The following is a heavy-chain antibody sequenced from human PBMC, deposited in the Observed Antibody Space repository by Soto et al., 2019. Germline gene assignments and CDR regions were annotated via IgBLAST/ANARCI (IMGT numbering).Heavy chain of an antibody. Sequence: QLQLQESGPGLVKPSETLSLTCTVSGGSISSSSYYWGWIRQPPGKGLEWIGSIYYSGSTYYNPSLKSRVTISVDTSKNQFSLKLSSVTAADTAVYYCATLNYYDFWSGCPIAGLWGQGTLVTVSS. J-gene: IGHJ4*02. CDR2: IYYSGST. CDR1: GGSISSSSYY. D-gene: IGHD3-3*01. CDR3: ATLNYYDFWSGCPIAGL. V-gene: IGHV4-39*01.